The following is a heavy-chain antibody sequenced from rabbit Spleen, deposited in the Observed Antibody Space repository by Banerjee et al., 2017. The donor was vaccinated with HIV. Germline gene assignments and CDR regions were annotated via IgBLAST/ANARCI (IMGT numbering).Heavy chain of an antibody. CDR3: ARDTGSSFSSYGMDL. J-gene: IGHJ6*01. CDR2: IGSNSDNT. V-gene: IGHV1S45*01. D-gene: IGHD8-1*01. Sequence: QEQLVESGGGLVQPEGSLTLTCTASGVSFSNRYVMSWVRQAPGKGLEWIGCIGSNSDNTVYATWAKGRFTLSRTSSTTVTLQMTSLTVADTATYFCARDTGSSFSSYGMDLWGQGTLVTVS. CDR1: GVSFSNRYV.